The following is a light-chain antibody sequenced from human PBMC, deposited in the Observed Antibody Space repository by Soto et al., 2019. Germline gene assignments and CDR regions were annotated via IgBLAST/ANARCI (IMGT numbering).Light chain of an antibody. CDR2: WAS. V-gene: IGKV4-1*01. Sequence: DILMTQSPDSLAVSLGERATINWKSSQSVLYSSNNKNYLAWYQQKPGQPPKLLIYWASTRESGVPDRFSGSGSGTDFTLTISSLQAEDVAVYYCQQYYSTPWTFGQGTKVDIK. J-gene: IGKJ1*01. CDR1: QSVLYSSNNKNY. CDR3: QQYYSTPWT.